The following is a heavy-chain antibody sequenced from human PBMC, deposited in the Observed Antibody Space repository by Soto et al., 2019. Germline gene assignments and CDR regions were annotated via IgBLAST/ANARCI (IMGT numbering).Heavy chain of an antibody. D-gene: IGHD1-20*01. V-gene: IGHV4-39*01. CDR3: ATSQKGYNWNYFDH. J-gene: IGHJ4*02. Sequence: SETLSLTCTVSGGAVGSSSYYWGWIRQPPGKGPEWIGSVFYTGFTSYNPSLESRVSVSVDTSKNQFSLKVSGVSAADTAVYYCATSQKGYNWNYFDHWGQGALVTVSS. CDR2: VFYTGFT. CDR1: GGAVGSSSYY.